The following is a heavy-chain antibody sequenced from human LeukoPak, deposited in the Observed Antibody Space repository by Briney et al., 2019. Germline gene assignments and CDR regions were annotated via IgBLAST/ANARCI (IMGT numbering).Heavy chain of an antibody. D-gene: IGHD6-19*01. Sequence: GASVKVSCKASGYTFTGYYMHWVRQAPGQGLEWMRRINPNSGGTNYAQKFQGRVTMTRDTSISTAYMELSRLRSDDTAVYYCARDQGYSSGWYGGGYWGQGTLVTVSS. CDR2: INPNSGGT. CDR1: GYTFTGYY. CDR3: ARDQGYSSGWYGGGY. V-gene: IGHV1-2*06. J-gene: IGHJ4*02.